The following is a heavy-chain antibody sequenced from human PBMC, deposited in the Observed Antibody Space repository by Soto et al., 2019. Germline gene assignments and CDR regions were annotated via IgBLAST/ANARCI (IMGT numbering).Heavy chain of an antibody. Sequence: QVQLVQSGAEVKKPGASVKVSCKASGYTFTSYGISWVRQAPGQGLEWMGWISADNGNTNYAQKLQGRVTMTTDTSKSTAYMELRSLRSDDTAVYYCARDLDKKRITMVRGFISDAFDIWGQGTMVTVSS. CDR2: ISADNGNT. CDR1: GYTFTSYG. D-gene: IGHD3-10*01. CDR3: ARDLDKKRITMVRGFISDAFDI. J-gene: IGHJ3*02. V-gene: IGHV1-18*01.